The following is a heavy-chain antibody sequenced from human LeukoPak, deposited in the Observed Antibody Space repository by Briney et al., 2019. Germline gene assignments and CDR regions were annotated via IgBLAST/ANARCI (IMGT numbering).Heavy chain of an antibody. CDR3: AREHLGVAAADY. J-gene: IGHJ4*02. D-gene: IGHD6-19*01. CDR2: ISNSGSII. V-gene: IGHV3-11*04. CDR1: GFIFSDYY. Sequence: PGGSLRLSCAACGFIFSDYYMSWIRQAPGKGLEWVSYISNSGSIIHYADSLKGRFTISRDNAKNSVYLQMNSLRAEDTAVYYCAREHLGVAAADYWGQGTLVTVSS.